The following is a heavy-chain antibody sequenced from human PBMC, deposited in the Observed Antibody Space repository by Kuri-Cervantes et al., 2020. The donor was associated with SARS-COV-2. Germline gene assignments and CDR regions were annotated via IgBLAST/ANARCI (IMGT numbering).Heavy chain of an antibody. CDR1: GFTFSSYS. CDR2: IKQDGSEK. V-gene: IGHV3-7*01. D-gene: IGHD5-24*01. J-gene: IGHJ4*02. Sequence: GESLKISCAASGFTFSSYSMSWVRQVPGKGLEWVANIKQDGSEKYYVDSVKGRFTISRDNAKNSLYLQMNSLRAEDTAVYYCARARMAGPFDYWGQGTLVTVSS. CDR3: ARARMAGPFDY.